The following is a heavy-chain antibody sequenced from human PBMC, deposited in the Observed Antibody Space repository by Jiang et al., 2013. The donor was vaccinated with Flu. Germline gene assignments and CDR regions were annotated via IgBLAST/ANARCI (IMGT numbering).Heavy chain of an antibody. Sequence: KPSETLSLTCTVSGGSISSYYWSWIRQPPGKGLEWIGYIYYSGSTNYNPSLKSRVTISVDTSKNQFSLKLSSVTAADTAVYYCARLGGYSYVDYWGQGTLVTVSS. CDR3: ARLGGYSYVDY. CDR1: GGSISSYY. CDR2: IYYSGST. V-gene: IGHV4-59*08. D-gene: IGHD5-18*01. J-gene: IGHJ4*02.